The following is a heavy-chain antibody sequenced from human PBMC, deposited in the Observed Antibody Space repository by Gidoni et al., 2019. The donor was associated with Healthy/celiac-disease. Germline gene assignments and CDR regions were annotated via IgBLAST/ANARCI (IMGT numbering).Heavy chain of an antibody. D-gene: IGHD4-4*01. Sequence: QLQLQEWGPGLVKPSETLSLTCTVSGGSIRSSSYYWGWIRQPPGKGLEWIGSIYYSGSTYYNPSLKSRVTISVDTSKNQFSLKPSSGTAADPAVYYCARTISNYEPYYYYGMDVWGQGPTVTVS. CDR2: IYYSGST. CDR3: ARTISNYEPYYYYGMDV. J-gene: IGHJ6*02. CDR1: GGSIRSSSYY. V-gene: IGHV4-39*01.